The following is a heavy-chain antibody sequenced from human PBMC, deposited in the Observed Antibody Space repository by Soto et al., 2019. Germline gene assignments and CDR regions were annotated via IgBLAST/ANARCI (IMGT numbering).Heavy chain of an antibody. D-gene: IGHD3-10*01. CDR2: ISGSGGST. Sequence: PGGSLRLSCAASGFTVSSNYMSWVRQAPGKGLEWVSVISGSGGSTYYADSVKGRFTISRDNSKNTLYLQMNSLRAEDTAVYYCAKRWLSETVITMVRGVISFYFDYWGQGTLVTVSS. CDR1: GFTVSSNY. CDR3: AKRWLSETVITMVRGVISFYFDY. J-gene: IGHJ4*02. V-gene: IGHV3-23*01.